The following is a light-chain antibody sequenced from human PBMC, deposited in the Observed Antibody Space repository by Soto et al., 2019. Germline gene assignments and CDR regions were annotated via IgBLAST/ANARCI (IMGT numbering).Light chain of an antibody. V-gene: IGKV1-5*03. J-gene: IGKJ1*01. Sequence: DIQMTQSPSTPSASVGDRVTIPCRASQTISTWLAWYQQKPGRAPKLLIYKASSLESGVPSRFSGSGYGTEFTLTISSLQPDDFATYYCQQYNSYWTFGQGTKVDIK. CDR1: QTISTW. CDR3: QQYNSYWT. CDR2: KAS.